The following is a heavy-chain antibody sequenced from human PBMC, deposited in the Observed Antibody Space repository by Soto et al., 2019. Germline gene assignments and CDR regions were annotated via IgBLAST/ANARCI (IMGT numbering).Heavy chain of an antibody. V-gene: IGHV3-30*18. J-gene: IGHJ4*02. Sequence: QVQLVESGGGVVQPGRSLRLSCAASGFMFSSYGMHWVRQAPGKGLEWVAVISYDGSNEYYADSVKGRFAISRDNSKNTLELQMNSLRAEDTAVYYCAKLRHPAAGNYYFDYWGRGTLVTVSS. D-gene: IGHD6-13*01. CDR1: GFMFSSYG. CDR3: AKLRHPAAGNYYFDY. CDR2: ISYDGSNE.